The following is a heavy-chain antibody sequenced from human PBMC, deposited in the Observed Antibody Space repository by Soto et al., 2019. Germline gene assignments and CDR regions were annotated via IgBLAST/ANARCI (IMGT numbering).Heavy chain of an antibody. V-gene: IGHV4-30-2*01. Sequence: WTWIRQPPGKGLEWIGYIYHSGSTYYNPSLKSRVTISVDRSKNQFSLKLMSVTAADTAVYYCARGAVVIDSWGQGTLVTVSS. J-gene: IGHJ4*02. CDR3: ARGAVVIDS. CDR2: IYHSGST. D-gene: IGHD3-22*01.